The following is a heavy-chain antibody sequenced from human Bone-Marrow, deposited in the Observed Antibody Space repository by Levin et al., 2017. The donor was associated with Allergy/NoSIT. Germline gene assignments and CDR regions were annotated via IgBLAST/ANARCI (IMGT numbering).Heavy chain of an antibody. CDR2: IYYSGST. V-gene: IGHV4-61*01. D-gene: IGHD1-26*01. CDR1: GGSVSSGSYY. Sequence: GSLRLSCTVSGGSVSSGSYYWSWIRQPPGKGLEWIGYIYYSGSTNYNPSLKSRVTISVDTSKNQFSLKLSSVTAADTAVYYCARVVGRGRGRFDPWGQGTLVTVSS. CDR3: ARVVGRGRGRFDP. J-gene: IGHJ5*02.